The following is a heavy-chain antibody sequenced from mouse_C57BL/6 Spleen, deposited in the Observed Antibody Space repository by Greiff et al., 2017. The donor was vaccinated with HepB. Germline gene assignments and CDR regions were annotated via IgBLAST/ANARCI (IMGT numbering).Heavy chain of an antibody. Sequence: QVQLQQSGAELARPGASVKLSCQASGYTFTSYGISWVKQRTGQGLEWIGEIYPRSGNTYYNEKFKGKATLTADKSSSTAYMERRSLTSEDSAVYFCAIPLYYGRAMDYWGQGTSVTVSS. CDR1: GYTFTSYG. J-gene: IGHJ4*01. D-gene: IGHD2-1*01. V-gene: IGHV1-81*01. CDR3: AIPLYYGRAMDY. CDR2: IYPRSGNT.